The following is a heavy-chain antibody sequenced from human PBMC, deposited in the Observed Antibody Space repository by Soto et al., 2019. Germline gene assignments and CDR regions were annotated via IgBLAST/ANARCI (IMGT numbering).Heavy chain of an antibody. CDR3: ARYKDMGGNSYIFDF. V-gene: IGHV3-30*03. CDR1: GLTFSRYG. D-gene: IGHD2-15*01. Sequence: QVQMVESGGGVVQPGRSLRLSCAASGLTFSRYGMHWVRQVPGKGLEWVAVISDDGSNKNYADSVKGRFSISRDNCKNTLFLQMNSLRIEDAALYFCARYKDMGGNSYIFDFWGQGALVTVSS. J-gene: IGHJ4*02. CDR2: ISDDGSNK.